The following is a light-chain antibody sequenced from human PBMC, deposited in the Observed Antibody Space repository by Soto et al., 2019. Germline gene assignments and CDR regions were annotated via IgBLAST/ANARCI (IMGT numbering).Light chain of an antibody. CDR2: NAS. Sequence: EIVLTQSPATLSLSPGERATLSCRASQSVSSYLAWYQQKPGQSPRLLIYNASNRATGIPARFSGFVSGTDFTLTISSLEAEDFAVYYCQQRRNWPRDFGQGNKLEIK. CDR1: QSVSSY. CDR3: QQRRNWPRD. V-gene: IGKV3-11*01. J-gene: IGKJ2*01.